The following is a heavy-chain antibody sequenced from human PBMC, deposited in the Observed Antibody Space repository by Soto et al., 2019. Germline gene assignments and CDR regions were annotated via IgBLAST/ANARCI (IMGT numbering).Heavy chain of an antibody. CDR2: IYFTGST. CDR1: GASIGSGGYY. V-gene: IGHV4-31*03. D-gene: IGHD6-13*01. J-gene: IGHJ5*02. Sequence: PSETLSLTCTVSGASIGSGGYYWSWLRQHPEKGLEWIGYIYFTGSTYHNPSLRSRTTISVDTSKNQISLTLASVTAADSAVYYCARVHIAADGPENWFDPWGQGTLVTVSS. CDR3: ARVHIAADGPENWFDP.